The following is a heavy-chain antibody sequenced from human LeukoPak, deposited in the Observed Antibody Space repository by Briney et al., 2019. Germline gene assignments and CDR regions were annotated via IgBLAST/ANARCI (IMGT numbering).Heavy chain of an antibody. CDR2: ISWNSGSL. J-gene: IGHJ4*02. CDR1: GFTFDDHA. Sequence: GRSLRLSCAASGFTFDDHAMHWVRQAPGKGLEWVSSISWNSGSLGYADSVKGRFTISRDNAKNSLYLQMNSLIVEDTALYYCAKDISSCWQGAPYFDYWGQGILVTVSS. CDR3: AKDISSCWQGAPYFDY. D-gene: IGHD6-13*01. V-gene: IGHV3-9*01.